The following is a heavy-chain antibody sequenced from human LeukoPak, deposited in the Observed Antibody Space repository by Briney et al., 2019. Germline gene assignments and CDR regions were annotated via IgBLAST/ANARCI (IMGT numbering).Heavy chain of an antibody. J-gene: IGHJ3*02. CDR3: ARDQSGYATLDI. CDR2: IYYSGST. V-gene: IGHV4-39*07. Sequence: SETLSLTCTVSGGSISSSSYYWGWIRQPPGKGLEWIGSIYYSGSTYYNPSLKSRVTISIDTSRNQFSLELNSVTAADTAVYYCARDQSGYATLDIWGQGTMVTVSS. D-gene: IGHD2-15*01. CDR1: GGSISSSSYY.